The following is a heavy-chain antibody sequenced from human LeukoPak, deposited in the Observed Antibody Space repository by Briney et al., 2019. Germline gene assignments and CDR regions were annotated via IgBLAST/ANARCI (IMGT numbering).Heavy chain of an antibody. Sequence: ASVQVSCNASGYTFTSYDINWVRRATGQGLEWMGWMNPNSGNTGYAQKFQGRVTITRNTPISTAYMELSSLRSEDTAVYYCARAQGPNWFDPWGQGTLVTVSS. V-gene: IGHV1-8*03. CDR3: ARAQGPNWFDP. CDR1: GYTFTSYD. CDR2: MNPNSGNT. J-gene: IGHJ5*02.